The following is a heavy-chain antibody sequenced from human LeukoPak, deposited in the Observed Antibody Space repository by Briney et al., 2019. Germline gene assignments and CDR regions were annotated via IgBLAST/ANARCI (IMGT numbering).Heavy chain of an antibody. J-gene: IGHJ6*01. CDR3: ARDTLFASGSAKYGMDV. Sequence: PSQTLWLTCTVSGGSVNSGGYYWTWIRQHPGRGLEWIGYIHYSGSTYYNPSLEGRLAISVDTSANHFSLSLSSVTAADTGVYFCARDTLFASGSAKYGMDVWGQGTTVIVSS. V-gene: IGHV4-31*03. CDR2: IHYSGST. CDR1: GGSVNSGGYY. D-gene: IGHD3-10*01.